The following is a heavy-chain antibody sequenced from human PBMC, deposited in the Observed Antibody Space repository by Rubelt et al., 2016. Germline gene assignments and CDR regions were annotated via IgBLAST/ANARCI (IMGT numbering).Heavy chain of an antibody. CDR2: ISNDASNK. CDR1: GFTFSSYA. CDR3: ARVCGSYRFSCGMDV. V-gene: IGHV3-30*09. Sequence: QVQLVESGGGVVQPGRSLRLSCAASGFTFSSYAMHWVRQAPGKGLEWVAVISNDASNKYYADSVKGRFAISRDNSKNTLSLQMNSLRAEETAIYYCARVCGSYRFSCGMDVWGLGTTVTVSS. D-gene: IGHD1-26*01. J-gene: IGHJ6*02.